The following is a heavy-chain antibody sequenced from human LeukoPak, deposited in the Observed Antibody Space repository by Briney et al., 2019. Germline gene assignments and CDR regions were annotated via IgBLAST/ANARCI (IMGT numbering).Heavy chain of an antibody. D-gene: IGHD1-26*01. J-gene: IGHJ4*02. CDR1: GFTFSSYA. Sequence: GGSLRLSCAASGFTFSSYAMSWVRQAPGKGLEWVAVIWYDGSNEYCADSVKGRFTISRDNSKNTLYLQMNSLRAEDTAVYYCARDHEWGRAYFDYWGQGTLVTVSS. V-gene: IGHV3-33*08. CDR3: ARDHEWGRAYFDY. CDR2: IWYDGSNE.